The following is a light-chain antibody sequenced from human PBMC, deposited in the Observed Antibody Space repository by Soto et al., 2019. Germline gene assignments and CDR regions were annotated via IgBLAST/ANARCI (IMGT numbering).Light chain of an antibody. V-gene: IGKV3-15*01. J-gene: IGKJ1*01. CDR3: QQHNNWPLT. CDR2: AAS. CDR1: QSVSSS. Sequence: EILMTQSPATLSVSPGERATLSCRASQSVSSSLAWYQHKPGQAPRLLIYAASTRATGVPARFSGSGSGTEFTLTISRLQSEDFAVYYCQQHNNWPLTFGQGTKVEIK.